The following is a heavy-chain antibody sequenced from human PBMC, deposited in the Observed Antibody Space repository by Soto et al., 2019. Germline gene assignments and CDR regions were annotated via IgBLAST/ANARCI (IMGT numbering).Heavy chain of an antibody. J-gene: IGHJ5*02. CDR2: TYYRSKWYN. CDR3: ARDRGYCSGGSCYSVWFDP. V-gene: IGHV6-1*01. Sequence: SQTRSLTCAISGDSVSSNSAAWNWIRQSPSRGLEWLGRTYYRSKWYNDYAVSVKSRITINPDTSKNQFSLQLNSVTPEDTAVYYCARDRGYCSGGSCYSVWFDPWGQGTLVTVSS. CDR1: GDSVSSNSAA. D-gene: IGHD2-15*01.